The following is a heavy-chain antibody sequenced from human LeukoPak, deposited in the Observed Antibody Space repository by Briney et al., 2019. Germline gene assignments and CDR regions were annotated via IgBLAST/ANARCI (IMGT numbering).Heavy chain of an antibody. V-gene: IGHV3-30-3*01. Sequence: GGSLRLSCAASGFPFSTYVMHWVRQAPGKGLEWMAFISFDGNNKQYRDSLKGRFTISRDNSKNTLFLQMDSLRPEDTAVYYCVTTTVTTSYAFDVWGPGTMVTVSS. J-gene: IGHJ3*01. CDR3: VTTTVTTSYAFDV. D-gene: IGHD4-17*01. CDR1: GFPFSTYV. CDR2: ISFDGNNK.